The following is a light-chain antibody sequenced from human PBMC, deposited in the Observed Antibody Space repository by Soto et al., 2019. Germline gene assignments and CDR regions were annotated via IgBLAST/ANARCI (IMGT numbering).Light chain of an antibody. V-gene: IGKV1-12*01. CDR3: QQCAIFLRT. CDR2: AAS. Sequence: IQMTQTPSSVSASVGGTVTITCVARQAVSTWLAWYQQKPGDDPKLLIYAASTLQSGIPSRFSGSGSGTDFTLTIRSLQPEDFTRYYCQQCAIFLRTFCGVANADIK. J-gene: IGKJ3*01. CDR1: QAVSTW.